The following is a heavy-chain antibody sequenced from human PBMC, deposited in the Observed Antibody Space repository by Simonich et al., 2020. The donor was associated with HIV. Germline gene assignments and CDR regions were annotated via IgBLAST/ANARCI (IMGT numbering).Heavy chain of an antibody. Sequence: EVQLLESGGGLVQPGGSLRLSCAASGFTFSSYAMSWVRQAPGKGLEWVSAIRGSGGSTDYADSVKGRFTISRDNSKNTLYLQMNSLRAEDTAVYYCAKDRYYNFWSGYYDYWGQGTLVTVSS. V-gene: IGHV3-23*01. CDR1: GFTFSSYA. CDR2: IRGSGGST. J-gene: IGHJ4*02. CDR3: AKDRYYNFWSGYYDY. D-gene: IGHD3-3*01.